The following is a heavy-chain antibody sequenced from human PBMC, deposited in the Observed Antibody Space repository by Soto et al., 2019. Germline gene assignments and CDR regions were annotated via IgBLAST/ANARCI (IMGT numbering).Heavy chain of an antibody. CDR3: ARALPYYYDSSGGYFDY. V-gene: IGHV1-8*01. CDR2: MIPNIGNT. J-gene: IGHJ4*02. Sequence: EASVKVSCKASGYTFTSYDINWVRQATGQGLEWMGWMIPNIGNTGYAQKFQGRVTITTDESTSTAYMELSSLRSEDTAVYYCARALPYYYDSSGGYFDYWGQGTLVTVSS. D-gene: IGHD3-22*01. CDR1: GYTFTSYD.